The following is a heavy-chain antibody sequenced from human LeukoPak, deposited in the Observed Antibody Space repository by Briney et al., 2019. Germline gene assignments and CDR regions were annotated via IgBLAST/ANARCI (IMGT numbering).Heavy chain of an antibody. CDR2: IYTSGST. D-gene: IGHD6-19*01. CDR1: GGSISNYY. CDR3: ARDLMGRQWLVDDFDY. J-gene: IGHJ4*02. Sequence: SETLSLTCTASGGSISNYYWCWIRQPAGKGLEWIGRIYTSGSTNYNPSLKSRVTMSVDTSKNQFSLKLTSVTAADTAVYYCARDLMGRQWLVDDFDYWGQGTLVTVSS. V-gene: IGHV4-4*07.